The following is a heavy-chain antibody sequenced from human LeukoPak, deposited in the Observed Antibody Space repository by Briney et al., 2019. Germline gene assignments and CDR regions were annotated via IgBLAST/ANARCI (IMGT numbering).Heavy chain of an antibody. CDR1: GFAFSSYA. CDR3: AKRSFTSSGHFDY. D-gene: IGHD6-6*01. Sequence: GGSLRLSCAASGFAFSSYAMSWVRQAPGKGLEWVSAITGNSDNTYYADSVKGRFTISRDSSKDTLNLQMSSLRAEDTAIYYCAKRSFTSSGHFDYWGQGALVTVSS. V-gene: IGHV3-23*01. J-gene: IGHJ4*02. CDR2: ITGNSDNT.